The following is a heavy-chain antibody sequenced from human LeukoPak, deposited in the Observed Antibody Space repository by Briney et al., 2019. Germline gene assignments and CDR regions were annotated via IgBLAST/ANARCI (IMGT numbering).Heavy chain of an antibody. CDR3: ASRAGKPGNTPWCFDY. CDR1: GYTFTNYW. D-gene: IGHD1-7*01. CDR2: IRQDGSET. V-gene: IGHV3-7*01. Sequence: GGSLRLSCAASGYTFTNYWMTWVRQAPGKGPEWVANIRQDGSETNYVDSVRGRFTIARDNTKNSLYLQMTSLRGEDTAVYYCASRAGKPGNTPWCFDYWGQGALVTVSS. J-gene: IGHJ4*02.